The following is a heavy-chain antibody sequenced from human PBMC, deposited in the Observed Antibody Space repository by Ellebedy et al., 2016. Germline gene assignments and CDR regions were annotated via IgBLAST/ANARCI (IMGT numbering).Heavy chain of an antibody. J-gene: IGHJ5*02. CDR2: SNNR. Sequence: ASVKVSXXSSGYSFINYDISWVRQAPGQGLEWLGGSNNRNYAQKFQGRVTMNTDTSTSTAYMELRSLRLDDTAVYYCARDTRDGVGSSEAYYDPWGQGTLVTVSS. CDR1: GYSFINYD. CDR3: ARDTRDGVGSSEAYYDP. D-gene: IGHD1-26*01. V-gene: IGHV1-18*01.